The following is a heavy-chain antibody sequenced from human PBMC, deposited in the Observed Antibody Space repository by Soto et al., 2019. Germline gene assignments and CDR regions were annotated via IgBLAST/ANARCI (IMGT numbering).Heavy chain of an antibody. D-gene: IGHD7-27*01. CDR2: ISKSGGTI. CDR3: VTWADPGY. Sequence: EVQLVESGGDLVQPGGSLRLSCAASGLTFSAYPMNWVRQAPGKGLEWVSYISKSGGTIHYADSVKGRFTISRDNAKKSLYLQMNSLSAEDPALYDCVTWADPGYWGQGTLVTVSS. CDR1: GLTFSAYP. J-gene: IGHJ4*02. V-gene: IGHV3-48*01.